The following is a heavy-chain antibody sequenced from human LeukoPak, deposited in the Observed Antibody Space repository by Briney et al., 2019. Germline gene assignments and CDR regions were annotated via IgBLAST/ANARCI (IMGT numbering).Heavy chain of an antibody. CDR1: GFTFTTYG. J-gene: IGHJ4*02. Sequence: GGSLRLSCAASGFTFTTYGMNWVRQAPGKGLEWVSSISGSGSHTYYADSVKGRLTTFRDNSKNTLYLQMNSLTAEDTAVYYCAKIWTTVTTKIFDYWGQGTLVTVSS. D-gene: IGHD4-11*01. CDR3: AKIWTTVTTKIFDY. CDR2: ISGSGSHT. V-gene: IGHV3-23*01.